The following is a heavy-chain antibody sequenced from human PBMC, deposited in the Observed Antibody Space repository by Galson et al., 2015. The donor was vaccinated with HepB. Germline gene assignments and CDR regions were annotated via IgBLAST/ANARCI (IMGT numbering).Heavy chain of an antibody. CDR3: AKDINASPYYYYGMDV. V-gene: IGHV3-30*18. Sequence: SLRLSCAASGFTFSSYGMHWVRQAPGKGLEWVAVISYDGSNKYYADSVKGRFTISRDNSKNTLYLQMNSLRAEDTAVYYCAKDINASPYYYYGMDVWGQGTPVTVSS. CDR2: ISYDGSNK. CDR1: GFTFSSYG. J-gene: IGHJ6*02.